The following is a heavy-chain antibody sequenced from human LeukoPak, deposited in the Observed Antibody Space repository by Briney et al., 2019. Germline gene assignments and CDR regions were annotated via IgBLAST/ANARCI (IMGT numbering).Heavy chain of an antibody. J-gene: IGHJ2*01. V-gene: IGHV4-59*01. Sequence: SETLSLTCTVSGGSISSYYWSWIRQPPGKGLEWVGHIYYLGSTNYNPSLKSRVTISIDTSKNYFSLKLNSVIVADTAVYYCARDRPGSYWYFDLWGRGTLVTVSS. CDR1: GGSISSYY. CDR2: IYYLGST. CDR3: ARDRPGSYWYFDL. D-gene: IGHD3-10*01.